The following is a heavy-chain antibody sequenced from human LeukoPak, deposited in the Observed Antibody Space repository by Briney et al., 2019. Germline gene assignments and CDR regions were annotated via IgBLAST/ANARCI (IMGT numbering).Heavy chain of an antibody. CDR2: INPNSGGT. CDR1: GYTFTGYY. V-gene: IGHV1-2*02. D-gene: IGHD2-2*01. J-gene: IGHJ3*02. Sequence: ASVKVSCKASGYTFTGYYMHWVRQAPGQGLEWMGWINPNSGGTNYAQKFQGRVTMTRGTSISTAYMELSRLRSDDTAVYYCARTQVVPAAGDAFDIWGQGTMVTVSS. CDR3: ARTQVVPAAGDAFDI.